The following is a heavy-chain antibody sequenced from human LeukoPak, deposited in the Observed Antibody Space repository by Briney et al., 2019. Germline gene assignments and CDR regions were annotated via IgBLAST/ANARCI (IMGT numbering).Heavy chain of an antibody. Sequence: KASETLSLTCTVSGGSISSYYWSWIRQPPGKGLEWIGYFYYSGSTNYNPSLKSRVTTSVDTSKNQFSLKLSSVTAADTAVYYCALQVVPAAGFDPWGQGTLVTVSS. CDR3: ALQVVPAAGFDP. J-gene: IGHJ5*02. V-gene: IGHV4-59*01. CDR2: FYYSGST. CDR1: GGSISSYY. D-gene: IGHD2-2*01.